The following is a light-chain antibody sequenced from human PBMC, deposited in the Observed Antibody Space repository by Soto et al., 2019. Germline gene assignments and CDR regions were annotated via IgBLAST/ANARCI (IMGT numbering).Light chain of an antibody. CDR2: GAS. V-gene: IGKV3-15*01. J-gene: IGKJ1*01. CDR3: QQYNNWPSWT. CDR1: QSVDGY. Sequence: MAQCPGTLSVSLGESATLSCRASQSVDGYLAWYQQKPGQAPRLLIYGASNRATGIPARFSGSGSGTEFTLTISSLQSEDFAIYYCQQYNNWPSWTFGQGTKVDTK.